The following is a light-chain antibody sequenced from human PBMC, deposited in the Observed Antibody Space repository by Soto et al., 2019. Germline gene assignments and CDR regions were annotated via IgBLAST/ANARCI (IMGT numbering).Light chain of an antibody. J-gene: IGLJ2*01. Sequence: QSVLTQPPSASESPGQSVTISCTGSRSDIGDSNYVSWYQQHPRKAPKLIISEVINRPSGVPDRFSASKSGNTASLTISGLQAEDEADYYCASKAGSSRHVVFGGGTKLTVL. CDR2: EVI. CDR3: ASKAGSSRHVV. V-gene: IGLV2-8*01. CDR1: RSDIGDSNY.